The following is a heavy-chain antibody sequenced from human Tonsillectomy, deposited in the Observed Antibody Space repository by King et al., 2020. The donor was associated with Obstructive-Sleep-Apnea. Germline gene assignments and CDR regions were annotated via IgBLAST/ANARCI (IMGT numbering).Heavy chain of an antibody. CDR3: ARDDVVFYDSENYYHYGTDV. V-gene: IGHV3-48*01. CDR2: ISSSSSTL. D-gene: IGHD3-16*01. Sequence: VQLVESGGGLVQPGGSLRLSCAASGFTFSSYSMNWVRQAPGKGLEWVSYISSSSSTLYYADSVKGRFTISRDNAKNSLYLQMNSLGAEDTAVYYCARDDVVFYDSENYYHYGTDVWGQGTTVTVSS. CDR1: GFTFSSYS. J-gene: IGHJ6*02.